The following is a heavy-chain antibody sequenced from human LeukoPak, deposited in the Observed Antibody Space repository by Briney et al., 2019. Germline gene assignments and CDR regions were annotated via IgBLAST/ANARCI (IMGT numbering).Heavy chain of an antibody. D-gene: IGHD6-6*01. CDR3: ARRFSNSHFDY. V-gene: IGHV4-38-2*01. J-gene: IGHJ4*02. Sequence: PSETVSLTCAVSGYSISSGYYWGWIRQPPGKGLEWIGNIYHSGSTYYNPSLKSRVTISVDTSKNQFSLKLSSVTAADTAVYYCARRFSNSHFDYWGQGTLVTVSS. CDR1: GYSISSGYY. CDR2: IYHSGST.